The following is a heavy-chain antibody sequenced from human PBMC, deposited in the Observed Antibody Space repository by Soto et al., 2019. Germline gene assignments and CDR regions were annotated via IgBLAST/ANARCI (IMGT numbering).Heavy chain of an antibody. CDR1: GFTFSSYA. CDR2: ISGSGGST. J-gene: IGHJ5*02. CDR3: ARHNRYSSTWFEGWFDP. Sequence: GGSLRLSCAASGFTFSSYAMSWVRQAPGKGLEWVSAISGSGGSTYYADSVKGRFTISRDNSKNTLYLQMNSLRAEDTAMYYCARHNRYSSTWFEGWFDPWGQGTLVTVSS. D-gene: IGHD6-13*01. V-gene: IGHV3-23*01.